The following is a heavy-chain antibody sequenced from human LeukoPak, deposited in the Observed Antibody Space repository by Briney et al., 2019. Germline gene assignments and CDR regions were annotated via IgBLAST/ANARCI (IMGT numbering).Heavy chain of an antibody. J-gene: IGHJ4*02. CDR3: ASLGGGSTVTTYLNY. V-gene: IGHV1-46*01. CDR2: INPSGGST. Sequence: ASVKVSCKASGHTFTSYYMHWVRQAPGQGLEWMGIINPSGGSTSYAQKFQGRVTMTRDTSTSTVYMELSSLRSEDTAVYYCASLGGGSTVTTYLNYWGQGTLVTVSS. D-gene: IGHD4-17*01. CDR1: GHTFTSYY.